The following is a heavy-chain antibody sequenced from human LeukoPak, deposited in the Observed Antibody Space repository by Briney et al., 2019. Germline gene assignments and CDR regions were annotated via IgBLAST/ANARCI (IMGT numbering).Heavy chain of an antibody. D-gene: IGHD6-13*01. CDR2: ISYDGGST. Sequence: PGGSLRLSCAASGFTFSSYAMHWVRQAPEKGLEYVAAISYDGGSTYYADSVKGRFTISRDNSKNTLYLQMGSLRAEDMALYYCTRRAAADTSYSDYWGQGILVTVSS. CDR3: TRRAAADTSYSDY. J-gene: IGHJ4*02. CDR1: GFTFSSYA. V-gene: IGHV3-64*02.